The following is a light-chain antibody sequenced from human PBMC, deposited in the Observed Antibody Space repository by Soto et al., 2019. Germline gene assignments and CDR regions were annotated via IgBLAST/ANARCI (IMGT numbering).Light chain of an antibody. V-gene: IGKV3-15*01. CDR2: GAS. CDR3: QQYNNWPIT. J-gene: IGKJ5*01. CDR1: QSVGSN. Sequence: EVVMTQSPATLSVSPGERATLSCRTSQSVGSNLAWYRQRLGQSPRILIYGASTRAPGIPARFSGSGSGTEFSLTISSLQSEDFAVYYCQQYNNWPITFGQGTRLEIK.